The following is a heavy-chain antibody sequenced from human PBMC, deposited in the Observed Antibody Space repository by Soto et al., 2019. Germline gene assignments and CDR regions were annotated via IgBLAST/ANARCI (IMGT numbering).Heavy chain of an antibody. CDR1: GFRFSEHA. J-gene: IGHJ5*02. CDR2: IRNTPYGGTT. CDR3: SRGSFGYYGP. Sequence: GGSLRLSCNCSGFRFSEHAMTWVRQAPGRGLEWVGFIRNTPYGGTTDYAASVRGRFTISRDDSASIAYLQMNSLKTEDSGLYYCSRGSFGYYGPWGPGTLVTVSS. V-gene: IGHV3-49*04. D-gene: IGHD2-2*03.